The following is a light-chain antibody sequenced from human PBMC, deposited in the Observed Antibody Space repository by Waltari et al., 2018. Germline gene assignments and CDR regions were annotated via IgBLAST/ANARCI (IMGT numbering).Light chain of an antibody. V-gene: IGLV2-14*01. CDR3: TSYTSSSTFV. CDR2: DVI. Sequence: QSALTQPASVSGSPGQSITIPCTATSSDVGGFDYVSWYQQHPGKAPKLLIYDVIKRPSGVSNRFSGSKSGNTASLTVSGLQAEDEADYYCTSYTSSSTFVFGGGTSLTVL. J-gene: IGLJ3*02. CDR1: SSDVGGFDY.